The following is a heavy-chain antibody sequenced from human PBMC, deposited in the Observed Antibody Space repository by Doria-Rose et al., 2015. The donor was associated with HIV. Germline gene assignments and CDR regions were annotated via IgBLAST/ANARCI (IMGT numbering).Heavy chain of an antibody. D-gene: IGHD6-13*01. V-gene: IGHV2-26*01. CDR2: IFSDVAR. CDR3: ARIKSSRWYHKYYFDF. J-gene: IGHJ4*02. Sequence: QESGPVLVKPTETLTLTCTVSGVSLSSPGMGVSWIRQPPGRALEWLRNIFSDVARYYQTSLKSRLTISRGTSKSQVVLTMTDMDPVDTATYYCARIKSSRWYHKYYFDFWGQGTLVIVSA. CDR1: GVSLSSPGMG.